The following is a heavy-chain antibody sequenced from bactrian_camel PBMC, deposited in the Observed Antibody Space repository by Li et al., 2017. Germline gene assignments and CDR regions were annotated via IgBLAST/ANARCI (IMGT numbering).Heavy chain of an antibody. D-gene: IGHD2*01. CDR1: GYTSTSGF. J-gene: IGHJ6*01. CDR2: IYALSGAK. V-gene: IGHV3S40*01. CDR3: AFDWPHDGASWEAISTDRGY. Sequence: DVQLVESGGGSVQAGGSLRLACAASGYTSTSGFMGWHRQAPGKRLEGVAAIYALSGAKFYADSVKGRFTISQDSANYTLYLQMNSLKPEDTAMYYCAFDWPHDGASWEAISTDRGYWGQGTQVTVS.